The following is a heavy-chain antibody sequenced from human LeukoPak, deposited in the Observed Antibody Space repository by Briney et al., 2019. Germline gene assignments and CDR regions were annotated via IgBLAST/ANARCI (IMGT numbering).Heavy chain of an antibody. CDR3: ARVRSYGSGREFDP. CDR2: IYYSGST. CDR1: GGSLSSGGYY. D-gene: IGHD3-10*01. J-gene: IGHJ5*02. V-gene: IGHV4-31*03. Sequence: SETLSLTCTVSGGSLSSGGYYWRWISQHPGKGLGWIGYIYYSGSTYYNPSLKSRVTISVDTSKNQFSLKLSSVTAADTAVYYCARVRSYGSGREFDPWGQGTLVTVSS.